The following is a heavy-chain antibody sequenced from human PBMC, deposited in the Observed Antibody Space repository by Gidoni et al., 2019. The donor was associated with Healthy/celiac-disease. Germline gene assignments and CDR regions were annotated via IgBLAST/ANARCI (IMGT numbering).Heavy chain of an antibody. Sequence: QVQLVESGGGGVQPGRSLRLHCAASGFTFSSYGMHCVRPAPGKGMAWVAVIAYDGSNKYYADSVKGRFTISRDNSKNTLYLQMNSLRAEDTAVYYCAKELYDSSGYRKTYYYYGMDVWGQGTTVTVSS. J-gene: IGHJ6*02. CDR3: AKELYDSSGYRKTYYYYGMDV. CDR2: IAYDGSNK. D-gene: IGHD3-22*01. CDR1: GFTFSSYG. V-gene: IGHV3-30*18.